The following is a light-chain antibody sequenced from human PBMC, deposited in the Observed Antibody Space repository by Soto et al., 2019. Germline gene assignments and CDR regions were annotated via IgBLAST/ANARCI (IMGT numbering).Light chain of an antibody. CDR3: QQYGSSPIT. Sequence: DIVMTQSPLSLPVTPGEPASISCRSSQSLLYNNTYNYLDWYVQKPGQSPRLLIHDTSSRAIGIPDRLSGSKSGTNFTLTIRRMEPEDVGMYYCQQYGSSPITFGQGTRLEI. CDR1: QSLLYNNTYNY. J-gene: IGKJ5*01. CDR2: DTS. V-gene: IGKV2-28*01.